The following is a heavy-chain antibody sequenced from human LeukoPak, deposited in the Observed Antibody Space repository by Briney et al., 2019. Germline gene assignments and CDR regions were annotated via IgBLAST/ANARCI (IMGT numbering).Heavy chain of an antibody. Sequence: PSETLSLTCTVSGGSISSYYWSWIRQPAGKGLEWIGRIYTSGSTNYNPSLKSRVTMSVDTSKNQFSLKLSSVTAADTAVYYCARQGIRYFDWLFPEAYYFDYWGQGTLVTVSS. CDR3: ARQGIRYFDWLFPEAYYFDY. J-gene: IGHJ4*02. V-gene: IGHV4-4*07. CDR1: GGSISSYY. CDR2: IYTSGST. D-gene: IGHD3-9*01.